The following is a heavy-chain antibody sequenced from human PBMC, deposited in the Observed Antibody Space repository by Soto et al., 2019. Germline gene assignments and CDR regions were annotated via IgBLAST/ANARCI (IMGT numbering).Heavy chain of an antibody. D-gene: IGHD3-3*02. CDR3: ARHFRDAYTALAF. CDR1: GVPIRIENW. J-gene: IGHJ4*02. Sequence: PSETLSLTCAVSGVPIRIENWWTWFRQPPGKGLEWIAEIYHNGVTNNSPSLKSRATISGDTSKNQLSLNLSSVTAADTAVYYCARHFRDAYTALAFWGQGTLVTVSS. V-gene: IGHV4-4*02. CDR2: IYHNGVT.